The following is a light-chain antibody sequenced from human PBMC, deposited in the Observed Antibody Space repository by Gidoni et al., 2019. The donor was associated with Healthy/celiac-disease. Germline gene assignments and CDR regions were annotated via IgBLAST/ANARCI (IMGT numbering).Light chain of an antibody. CDR1: QSVLYSSNNKNY. J-gene: IGKJ2*01. Sequence: DIVMTHSPDSLAVSLGERATINCKSSQSVLYSSNNKNYLAWYQKKPGQPPKLLIYWASTRESGVPDRFSGSGSGTDFTLTISSLQAEDVAVYYCQQYYNTPYTFGQGTKLEIK. V-gene: IGKV4-1*01. CDR2: WAS. CDR3: QQYYNTPYT.